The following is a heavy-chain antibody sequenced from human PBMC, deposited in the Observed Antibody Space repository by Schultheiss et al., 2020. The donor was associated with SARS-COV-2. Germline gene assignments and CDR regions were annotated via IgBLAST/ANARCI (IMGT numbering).Heavy chain of an antibody. D-gene: IGHD2-2*01. Sequence: SETLSLTCAVYGGSFSGYYWSWIRQPPGKGLEWIGSIYYSGSTYYNPSLKSRVTISVDTSKNQFSLKLSSVTAADTAVYYCARGIVVVPAAIDYYYMDVWGKGTTVTVSS. CDR3: ARGIVVVPAAIDYYYMDV. J-gene: IGHJ6*03. CDR2: IYYSGST. V-gene: IGHV4-34*01. CDR1: GGSFSGYY.